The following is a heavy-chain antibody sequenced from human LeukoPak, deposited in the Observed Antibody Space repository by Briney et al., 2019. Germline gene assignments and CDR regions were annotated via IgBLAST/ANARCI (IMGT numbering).Heavy chain of an antibody. CDR1: GYTFTSYD. J-gene: IGHJ3*02. Sequence: GASVKVCCKASGYTFTSYDINWVRQATGQGLEWMRWMNPNSGNTGYAQKFQGRVTMTRNTSISTAYMELSSLRSEDTAVYYCAREFRNFYYDSSGYYSRDAFDIWGQGTMVTVSS. V-gene: IGHV1-8*01. D-gene: IGHD3-22*01. CDR2: MNPNSGNT. CDR3: AREFRNFYYDSSGYYSRDAFDI.